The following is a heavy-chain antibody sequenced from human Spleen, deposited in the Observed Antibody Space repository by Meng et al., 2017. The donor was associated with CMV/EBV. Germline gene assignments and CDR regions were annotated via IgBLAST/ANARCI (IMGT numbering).Heavy chain of an antibody. CDR3: ARLDYGDYFFDS. CDR2: ISSSGSDI. D-gene: IGHD4-17*01. V-gene: IGHV3-21*05. CDR1: GFTFSSYS. Sequence: GESLKISCAASGFTFSSYSMNWVRQAPGKGLEWVSYISSSGSDIYYADSVKGRFTISRDNTKNSLSLQMNSLRAEDTAVYYCARLDYGDYFFDSWGQGTLVTVSS. J-gene: IGHJ4*02.